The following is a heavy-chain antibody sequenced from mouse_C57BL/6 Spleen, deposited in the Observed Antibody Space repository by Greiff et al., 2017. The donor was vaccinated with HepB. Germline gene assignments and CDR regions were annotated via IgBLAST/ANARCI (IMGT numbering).Heavy chain of an antibody. Sequence: DVQLVESGGGLVQPKGSLKLSCAASGFTFNTYAMHWVRQAPGKGLEWVARIRSKSSNYATYYADSVKDRFTISRDDSQSMLYLQMNNLKTEDTAMYYCVRDGSSYVRGSYFDYWGQGTTLTVSS. J-gene: IGHJ2*01. D-gene: IGHD1-1*01. CDR2: IRSKSSNYAT. CDR1: GFTFNTYA. V-gene: IGHV10-3*01. CDR3: VRDGSSYVRGSYFDY.